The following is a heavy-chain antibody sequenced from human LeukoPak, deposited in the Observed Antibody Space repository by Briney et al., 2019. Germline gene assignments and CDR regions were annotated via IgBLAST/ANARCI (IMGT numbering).Heavy chain of an antibody. CDR3: ARGSNYYDSSYFDY. CDR2: ISYDGSNK. CDR1: GFTFSSYA. D-gene: IGHD3-22*01. Sequence: GGSLRLSCAASGFTFSSYAMHWVRQAPGKGLEWVAVISYDGSNKYYADSVKGRFTISRDNSKNTLYLQMDSLRAEDTAVYYCARGSNYYDSSYFDYWGQGTLVTVSS. J-gene: IGHJ4*02. V-gene: IGHV3-30-3*01.